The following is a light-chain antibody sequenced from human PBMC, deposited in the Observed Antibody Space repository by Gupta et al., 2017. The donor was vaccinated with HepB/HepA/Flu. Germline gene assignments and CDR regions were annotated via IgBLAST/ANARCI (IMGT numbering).Light chain of an antibody. V-gene: IGLV1-51*01. CDR3: GTWDVSLSAGV. J-gene: IGLJ3*02. CDR1: SSNIGSNY. Sequence: SMLTQPPSVSPTSGQRVSISCAGGSSNIGSNYVAWSQQLPGTAPKLIIYDNRERPSGIPDRFSGSKSGTSATLGITGLQTGDEADYYCGTWDVSLSAGVFGGGTKLIVL. CDR2: DNR.